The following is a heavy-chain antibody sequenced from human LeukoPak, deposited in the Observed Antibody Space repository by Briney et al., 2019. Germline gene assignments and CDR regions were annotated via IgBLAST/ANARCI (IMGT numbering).Heavy chain of an antibody. J-gene: IGHJ4*02. V-gene: IGHV3-23*01. CDR1: GLIFRNYA. D-gene: IGHD4-11*01. CDR3: AKGGHYSFFDY. CDR2: ISGDGTET. Sequence: GGSLRLSCTASGLIFRNYAMTWVRQAPRKGLEWVSTISGDGTETFYADSVKGRFTISRDNSKNTHYLQMSSLRTEDTGIYYCAKGGHYSFFDYWGQGTLVTVSS.